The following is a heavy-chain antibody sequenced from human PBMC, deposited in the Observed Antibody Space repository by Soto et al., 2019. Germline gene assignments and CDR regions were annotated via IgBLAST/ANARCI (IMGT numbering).Heavy chain of an antibody. Sequence: PGGSLRLSCGASGFTFSNAWMNWVRQAPGKGLEWVGRIKSKTDGGTTDYAAPVKGRFTISRDDSKNTLYLQMNSLKTEDTAVYYCTTVSPRGYYYYGMDVWGQGTTVTVSS. D-gene: IGHD3-10*01. CDR3: TTVSPRGYYYYGMDV. V-gene: IGHV3-15*07. CDR2: IKSKTDGGTT. CDR1: GFTFSNAW. J-gene: IGHJ6*02.